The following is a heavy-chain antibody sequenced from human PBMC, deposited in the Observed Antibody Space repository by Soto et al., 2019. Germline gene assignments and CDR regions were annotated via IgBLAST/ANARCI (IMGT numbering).Heavy chain of an antibody. J-gene: IGHJ6*02. Sequence: SETLSLTCTVSGGSISSGGYYWSWIRQHPGKGLEWIGYIYYSRSTYYNPSLKSRVTISVDTSKNQFSLKLSPVTAADTAVYYCARVSGYSGYDRVGYYYYGMDVWGQGTMVTVSS. CDR3: ARVSGYSGYDRVGYYYYGMDV. CDR2: IYYSRST. D-gene: IGHD5-12*01. CDR1: GGSISSGGYY. V-gene: IGHV4-31*03.